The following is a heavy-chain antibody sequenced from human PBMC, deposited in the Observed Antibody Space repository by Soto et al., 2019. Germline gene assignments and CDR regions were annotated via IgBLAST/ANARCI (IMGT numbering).Heavy chain of an antibody. J-gene: IGHJ4*02. V-gene: IGHV3-23*01. CDR2: ISGSGGST. Sequence: GGSRRLSCAASGFTFSSYAMSLVRQAPGKGLEWVSAISGSGGSTYYADSVKGRFTISRDNSKNTLYLQMNSLRAEDTAVYYCAKVGLHWGSSFDYSGQAPLVTVSS. D-gene: IGHD7-27*01. CDR3: AKVGLHWGSSFDY. CDR1: GFTFSSYA.